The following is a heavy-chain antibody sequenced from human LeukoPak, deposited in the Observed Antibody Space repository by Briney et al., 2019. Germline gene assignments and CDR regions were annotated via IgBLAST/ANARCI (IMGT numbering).Heavy chain of an antibody. CDR3: AKDISRYGSGSYSGVDY. CDR2: ISWDGGST. CDR1: GFTFDDYA. D-gene: IGHD3-10*01. J-gene: IGHJ4*02. V-gene: IGHV3-43D*03. Sequence: GGSLRLSCAASGFTFDDYAMHWVRQAPGKGLEWVSLISWDGGSTYYADSVKGRFTISRDNSKNSLYLQMNSLRAEDNALYYCAKDISRYGSGSYSGVDYWGQGTLVTVSS.